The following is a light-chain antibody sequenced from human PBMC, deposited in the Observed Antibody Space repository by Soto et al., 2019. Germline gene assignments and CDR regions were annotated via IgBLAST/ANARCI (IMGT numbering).Light chain of an antibody. CDR2: AAS. Sequence: DLQMTQSPSSLSASVGDRVTITCRASQCISNYLAWYQQKPGKVPKLLIYAASTLQAGVPSQFSGSGAGTDFTRTSSSLPPEDFAAYYWQKYRRAPRTGGQGTKVEIK. V-gene: IGKV1-27*01. CDR3: QKYRRAPRT. CDR1: QCISNY. J-gene: IGKJ1*01.